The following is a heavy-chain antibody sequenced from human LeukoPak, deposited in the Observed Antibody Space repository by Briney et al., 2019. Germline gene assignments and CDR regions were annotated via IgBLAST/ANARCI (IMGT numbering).Heavy chain of an antibody. V-gene: IGHV4-59*01. CDR3: ARGSNGVVAATFDY. D-gene: IGHD2-15*01. CDR1: GGSISSFY. Sequence: PSETLSLTCSVSGGSISSFYWSWIRQPPGKGLEWIGYIYYTGSTDCNPSLKSRVTISVDTSKNQFSLNLRSVTAADTAIYYCARGSNGVVAATFDYWGQGTQVTVSS. CDR2: IYYTGST. J-gene: IGHJ4*02.